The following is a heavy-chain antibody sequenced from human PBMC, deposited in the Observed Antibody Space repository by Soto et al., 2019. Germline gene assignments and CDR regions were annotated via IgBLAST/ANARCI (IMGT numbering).Heavy chain of an antibody. CDR1: GYTFANYA. Sequence: ASVKVSCKASGYTFANYAMHWVRQAPGQRLEWMGWINAGNGNTKYPQKLQGRVTITRDTSASIAYMELSSLRSEDTALYYCTRVRLMGVVGTWNYGMDVWGQGTTVTVSS. CDR3: TRVRLMGVVGTWNYGMDV. J-gene: IGHJ6*02. CDR2: INAGNGNT. V-gene: IGHV1-3*01. D-gene: IGHD3-3*01.